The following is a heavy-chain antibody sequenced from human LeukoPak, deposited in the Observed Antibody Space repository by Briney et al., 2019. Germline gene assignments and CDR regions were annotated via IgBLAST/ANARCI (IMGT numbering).Heavy chain of an antibody. CDR1: GGSFSGYY. D-gene: IGHD2-2*02. CDR3: ARGSYCSSTSCYTSSGDAEYFQH. Sequence: SETLSLTCAVYGGSFSGYYWSWIRQPPGKGREWIGEINHSGSTNYNPSLKSRVTISVDTSKNQFSLKLSSVTAADTAVYYCARGSYCSSTSCYTSSGDAEYFQHWGQGTLVTVSS. V-gene: IGHV4-34*01. J-gene: IGHJ1*01. CDR2: INHSGST.